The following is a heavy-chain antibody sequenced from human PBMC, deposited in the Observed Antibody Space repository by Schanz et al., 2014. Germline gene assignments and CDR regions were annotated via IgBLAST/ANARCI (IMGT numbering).Heavy chain of an antibody. CDR3: ARDGNRFYHNYYMDV. V-gene: IGHV3-30*19. J-gene: IGHJ6*03. CDR2: ISYDGSNK. CDR1: GFTFSSYG. Sequence: QVQLVESGGGVVQPGRSLRLSCAASGFTFSSYGMHWVRQAPGKGLEWVAVISYDGSNKYYADSVKGRFTISRDNSKNTLYLQMNSLRADDTAVYYCARDGNRFYHNYYMDVWGKGTTVTVSS. D-gene: IGHD3-16*01.